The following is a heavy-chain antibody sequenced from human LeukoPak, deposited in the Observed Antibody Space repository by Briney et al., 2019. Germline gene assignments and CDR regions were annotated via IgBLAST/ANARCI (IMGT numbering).Heavy chain of an antibody. D-gene: IGHD3-22*01. CDR2: IWFDGSNK. CDR1: GFTFSTYG. CDR3: ARASAHYYDVDY. Sequence: PGRSLRLSCAASGFTFSTYGMHWVRQAPGKGLEWVAVIWFDGSNKYYADSVKGRFTISRDNSKNTLYLQMDSLRADDTAVYFCARASAHYYDVDYWGQGTLVTISS. V-gene: IGHV3-33*01. J-gene: IGHJ4*02.